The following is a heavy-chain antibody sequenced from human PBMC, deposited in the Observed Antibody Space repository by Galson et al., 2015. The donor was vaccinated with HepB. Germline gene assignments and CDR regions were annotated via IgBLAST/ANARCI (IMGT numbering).Heavy chain of an antibody. CDR1: GFTFSSYW. D-gene: IGHD1-7*01. V-gene: IGHV3-74*01. CDR2: INSDGSST. J-gene: IGHJ4*02. CDR3: ATNWNYRTPCDY. Sequence: SLRLSCAASGFTFSSYWMHWVRQAPGKGLVWVSRINSDGSSTSYADSVKGRFTISRDNAKNTLYLQMNSLRAEDTAVYYCATNWNYRTPCDYWGQGTLVTVSS.